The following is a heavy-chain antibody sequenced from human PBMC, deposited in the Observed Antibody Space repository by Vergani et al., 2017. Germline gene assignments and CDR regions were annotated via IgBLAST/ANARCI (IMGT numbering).Heavy chain of an antibody. CDR3: AKCPGYSYGWTGRYFDY. V-gene: IGHV3-23*04. CDR2: ISGSGGST. J-gene: IGHJ4*02. Sequence: EVQLVESGGGLVQPGGSLRLSCAASGFTFSSYAMSWVRQAPGKGLEWVSAISGSGGSTYYADSVKGRFTISRDNSKNTLYLQMNSLRAEDTAVYYCAKCPGYSYGWTGRYFDYWGQGTLVTVSS. D-gene: IGHD5-18*01. CDR1: GFTFSSYA.